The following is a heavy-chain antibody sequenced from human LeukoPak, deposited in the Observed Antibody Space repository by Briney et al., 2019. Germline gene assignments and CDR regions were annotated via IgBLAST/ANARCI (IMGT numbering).Heavy chain of an antibody. Sequence: SPGGSLRLSCAASGFTFSSYSMNWVRQAPGKGLEGVSSISSSSSYIYYADSVKGRFTISRDNAKNSLYLQMNSLRAEDTAVYYCARGEYYYDSSGYYLGRYYFDYWGQGTLVTVSS. CDR3: ARGEYYYDSSGYYLGRYYFDY. V-gene: IGHV3-21*01. J-gene: IGHJ4*02. D-gene: IGHD3-22*01. CDR1: GFTFSSYS. CDR2: ISSSSSYI.